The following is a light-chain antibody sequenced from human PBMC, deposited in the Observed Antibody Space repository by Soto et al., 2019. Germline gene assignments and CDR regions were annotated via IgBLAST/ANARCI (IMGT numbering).Light chain of an antibody. J-gene: IGKJ2*01. Sequence: DIQMTQSPPSLSASVGDRVTITCRASQNINTHLNWYQQRPGRAPKLLIYAASSLQSWAPSRFSGSGSGTDFTLTISSLHPDAFATYHGQQTFSAHTFGEGTKLEIK. CDR3: QQTFSAHT. V-gene: IGKV1-39*01. CDR1: QNINTH. CDR2: AAS.